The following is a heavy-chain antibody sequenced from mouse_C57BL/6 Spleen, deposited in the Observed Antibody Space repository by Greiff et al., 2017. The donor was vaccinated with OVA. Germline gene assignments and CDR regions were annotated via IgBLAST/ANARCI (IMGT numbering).Heavy chain of an antibody. CDR1: GYTFTSYW. CDR2: INPSNGGT. D-gene: IGHD2-5*01. V-gene: IGHV1-53*01. CDR3: ARRDYSNPDWYFDV. J-gene: IGHJ1*03. Sequence: QVQLKQPGTELVKPGASVKLSCKASGYTFTSYWMHWVKQRPGQGLEWIGNINPSNGGTNYNEKFKSKATLTVDKSSSTAYMQLSSLTSEDSAVYYCARRDYSNPDWYFDVWGTGTTVTVSS.